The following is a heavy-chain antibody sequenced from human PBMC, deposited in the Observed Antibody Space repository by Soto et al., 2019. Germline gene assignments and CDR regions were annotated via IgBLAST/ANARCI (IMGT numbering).Heavy chain of an antibody. V-gene: IGHV3-30*18. Sequence: GGSLRLSCAASGFTFSSYGMHWVRQAPGKGLEWVAVISYDGSNKYYADSVKGRFTISRDNSKNTLYLQMNSLRAEDTAVYYCAKVYSYGSYYYYGMDVWGQGTTVTVSS. CDR2: ISYDGSNK. CDR3: AKVYSYGSYYYYGMDV. D-gene: IGHD5-18*01. J-gene: IGHJ6*02. CDR1: GFTFSSYG.